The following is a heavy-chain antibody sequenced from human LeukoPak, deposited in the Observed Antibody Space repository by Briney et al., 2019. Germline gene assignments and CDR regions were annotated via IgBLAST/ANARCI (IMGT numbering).Heavy chain of an antibody. CDR1: GFTFGSRW. V-gene: IGHV3-74*01. J-gene: IGHJ4*02. D-gene: IGHD3-22*01. Sequence: GGSLRLSCAVYGFTFGSRWMHWVRQAPGKELVWVALIKNDGSTANYADSVKGRFTASRDDAKNTVYLQMSSLRAEDTAVYYCHPLAYVSNWGQGTLVTVSS. CDR3: HPLAYVSN. CDR2: IKNDGSTA.